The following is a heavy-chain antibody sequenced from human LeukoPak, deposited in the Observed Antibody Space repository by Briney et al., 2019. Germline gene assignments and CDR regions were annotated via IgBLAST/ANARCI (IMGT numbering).Heavy chain of an antibody. Sequence: PGGSLRLSCAASGLTFSTYGMHWVRESPGKGREWGAVILFDGIYKFYSDSVKGRFPTPRENSNPPLSLQMNSLRADAPAVYYCPKDLGSGYYSNSDSWGQGTLVSVSS. V-gene: IGHV3-30*18. CDR1: GLTFSTYG. J-gene: IGHJ4*02. CDR3: PKDLGSGYYSNSDS. D-gene: IGHD3-22*01. CDR2: ILFDGIYK.